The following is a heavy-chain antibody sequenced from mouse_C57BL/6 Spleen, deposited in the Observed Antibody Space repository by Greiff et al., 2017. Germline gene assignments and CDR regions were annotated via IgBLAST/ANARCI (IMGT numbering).Heavy chain of an antibody. D-gene: IGHD2-1*01. CDR3: ARFYGNYEGAMDY. Sequence: QVQLQQPGAELVKPGASVKLSCKASGYTFTSYWMHWVKQRPGQGLEWIGMIHPNSGSTNYNEKFKSKATLTVDKSSGTAYMQLSSLTSEDSAVYYCARFYGNYEGAMDYWGQGTSVTVSS. CDR2: IHPNSGST. CDR1: GYTFTSYW. V-gene: IGHV1-64*01. J-gene: IGHJ4*01.